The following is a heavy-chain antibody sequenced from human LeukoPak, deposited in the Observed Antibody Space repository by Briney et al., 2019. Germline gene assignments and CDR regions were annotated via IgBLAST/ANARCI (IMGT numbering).Heavy chain of an antibody. V-gene: IGHV5-51*01. D-gene: IGHD3-3*01. CDR3: ARQYYDFWSGYYGWFDP. J-gene: IGHJ5*02. Sequence: GESLKTSCKGSGYSFTSYWIGWVRQMPGKGLEWMGIIYPGDSDTRYSPSFQGQVTISADKSISTAYLQWSSLKASDTAMYYCARQYYDFWSGYYGWFDPWGQGTLVTVSS. CDR1: GYSFTSYW. CDR2: IYPGDSDT.